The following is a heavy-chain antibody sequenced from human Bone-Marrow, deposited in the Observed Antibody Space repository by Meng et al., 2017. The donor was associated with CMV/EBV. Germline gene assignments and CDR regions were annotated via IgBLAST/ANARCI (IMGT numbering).Heavy chain of an antibody. Sequence: SQTLSLTCDISGDSVSSDSAAWQWIRQSPSRGLEWLGRTYYRSKWGTDYGVSVKSRITITSDTSKNQFSLHLNSVTPEDTAVYYCARAVGAGKGWFDPWGQGTLVTVSS. CDR1: GDSVSSDSAA. CDR2: TYYRSKWGT. J-gene: IGHJ5*02. V-gene: IGHV6-1*01. D-gene: IGHD1-26*01. CDR3: ARAVGAGKGWFDP.